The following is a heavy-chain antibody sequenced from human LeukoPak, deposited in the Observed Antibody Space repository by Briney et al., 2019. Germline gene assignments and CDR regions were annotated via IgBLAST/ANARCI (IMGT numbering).Heavy chain of an antibody. CDR1: GFTFSSYA. V-gene: IGHV3-23*01. Sequence: PGGSLRLSCAASGFTFSSYAMSWVRQAPGKGLEWVSAISGSGGSTYYADSVKGRFTISRDNSKNTLYLQMNSLRAEDTAVYYCAKSGGTAEGIVGIALYFDYWGQGTLVTVSS. CDR3: AKSGGTAEGIVGIALYFDY. D-gene: IGHD6-13*01. CDR2: ISGSGGST. J-gene: IGHJ4*02.